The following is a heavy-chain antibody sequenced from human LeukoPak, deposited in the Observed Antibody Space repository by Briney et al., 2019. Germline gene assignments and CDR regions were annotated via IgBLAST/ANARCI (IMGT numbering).Heavy chain of an antibody. D-gene: IGHD3-3*01. Sequence: GGSLRLSCAGSGFTFSDYYMSWIRQAPGKGLEWVSYISSSGSTIYYADSVKGRFTISRDNAKNSLYLQMNSLRAEDTAVYYCARDSKYYDFWSGYYPKDYYYGMDVWGQGTTVTDSS. V-gene: IGHV3-11*01. CDR3: ARDSKYYDFWSGYYPKDYYYGMDV. CDR1: GFTFSDYY. CDR2: ISSSGSTI. J-gene: IGHJ6*02.